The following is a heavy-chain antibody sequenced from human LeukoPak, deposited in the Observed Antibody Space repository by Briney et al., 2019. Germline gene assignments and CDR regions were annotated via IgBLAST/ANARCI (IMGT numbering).Heavy chain of an antibody. D-gene: IGHD3-22*01. CDR2: IGSSSSYI. V-gene: IGHV3-21*01. CDR1: GFTFSSYS. J-gene: IGHJ6*03. Sequence: GSLRLSCAASGFTFSSYSMNWVRQAPGKGLEWVSSIGSSSSYIYYADSVKGRFTISRDNAKNSLYLQMNSLGAEDTALYYCARDQYYYDSSGYYYYYYYMDVWGKGTTVTVSS. CDR3: ARDQYYYDSSGYYYYYYYMDV.